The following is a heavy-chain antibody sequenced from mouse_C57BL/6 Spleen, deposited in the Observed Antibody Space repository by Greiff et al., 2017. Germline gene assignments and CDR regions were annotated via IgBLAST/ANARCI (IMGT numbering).Heavy chain of an antibody. D-gene: IGHD2-12*01. CDR1: GYAFSSYW. CDR2: IYPGDGDT. V-gene: IGHV1-80*01. J-gene: IGHJ4*01. Sequence: QVQLQQSGAELVKPGASVKISCKASGYAFSSYWMNWVKQRPGKGLEWIGQIYPGDGDTNYNGKFKGKATLTADKSSSTAYMQLSSLTSEDSAVYFCARGCYPFYAMDYWGQGTSVTVSA. CDR3: ARGCYPFYAMDY.